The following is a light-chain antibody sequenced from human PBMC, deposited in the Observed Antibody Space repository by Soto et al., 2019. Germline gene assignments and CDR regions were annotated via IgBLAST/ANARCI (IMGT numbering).Light chain of an antibody. Sequence: QAVVTQSSSASASPGSSVKLTCTLSSGHSSYNSAWHQQQPGKAPRYLMKLESSGSYNKGSGVPDRFSGSTSGADRYLTISNLLSEDEADYYCETWDSDTRVFGGGTKLTVL. CDR1: SGHSSYN. CDR2: LESSGSY. CDR3: ETWDSDTRV. J-gene: IGLJ3*02. V-gene: IGLV4-60*03.